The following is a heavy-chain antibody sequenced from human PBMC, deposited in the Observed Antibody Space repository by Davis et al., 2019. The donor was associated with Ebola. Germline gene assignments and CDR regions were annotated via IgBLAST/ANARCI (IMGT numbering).Heavy chain of an antibody. CDR3: ARGHYYGSGSPAADY. CDR2: IYFSGTT. CDR1: GGSISRGVYY. V-gene: IGHV4-31*03. Sequence: PSETLSLTCTVSGGSISRGVYYWSWIRQHPGKGLEWIGYIYFSGTTYYNPSLGSRITISLDTSKNQFSLKLSSVTAADTAVYYCARGHYYGSGSPAADYWGQGTLVTVSS. D-gene: IGHD3-10*01. J-gene: IGHJ4*02.